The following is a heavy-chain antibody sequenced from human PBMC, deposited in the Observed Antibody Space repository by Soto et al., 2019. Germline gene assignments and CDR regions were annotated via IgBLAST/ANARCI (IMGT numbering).Heavy chain of an antibody. J-gene: IGHJ4*02. CDR1: GGTFNSYV. CDR2: IISIFGTP. CDR3: ARDLGSGYDPGDY. D-gene: IGHD5-12*01. V-gene: IGHV1-69*12. Sequence: QVQLVQAGAEVKKPGASVKVSCKASGGTFNSYVFNWVRQAPGQGLEWMGGIISIFGTPNYGQKFQGRVPITADESTSTGFMELSSLTSEDTAIYYCARDLGSGYDPGDYWGQGTRVTVSS.